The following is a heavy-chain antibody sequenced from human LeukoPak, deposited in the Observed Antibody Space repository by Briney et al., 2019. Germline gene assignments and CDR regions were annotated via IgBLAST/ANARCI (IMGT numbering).Heavy chain of an antibody. CDR1: GFTFSSYA. J-gene: IGHJ4*02. CDR3: AREFPEYYFDY. D-gene: IGHD1-14*01. V-gene: IGHV3-30*04. CDR2: ISYDGSNK. Sequence: GRSLRLSCAASGFTFSSYAMHWVRQAPGKGLEWVAVISYDGSNKYYADSVKGRFTISRDNAKNSLYLQMNSLRAEDTAVYYCAREFPEYYFDYWGQGTLVTVSS.